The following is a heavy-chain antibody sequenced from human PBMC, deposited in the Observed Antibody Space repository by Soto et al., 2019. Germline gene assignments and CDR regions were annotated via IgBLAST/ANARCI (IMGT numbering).Heavy chain of an antibody. CDR2: ISGSGVTT. J-gene: IGHJ4*02. CDR1: GFTFSSYA. D-gene: IGHD6-25*01. V-gene: IGHV3-23*01. Sequence: GGSLRLSCAASGFTFSSYAMSWVRQAPGKGLEWVSAISGSGVTTYCADSVKGRFTISRDNSKNTLYLQMNSLRADDTAVYYCAKHRDGYNAFDNWGQGTLVTVSS. CDR3: AKHRDGYNAFDN.